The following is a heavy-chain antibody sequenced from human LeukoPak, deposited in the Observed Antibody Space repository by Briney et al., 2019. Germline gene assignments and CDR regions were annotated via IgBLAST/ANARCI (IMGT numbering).Heavy chain of an antibody. J-gene: IGHJ3*02. V-gene: IGHV3-30*03. CDR2: MSFDGSQ. Sequence: GGSLRLSCAASGFTFANYAMTWVRQAPGKGLEWVAGMSFDGSQYYVESVKGRFTISRDDSGNTVYLHMTSLRPEDTAVYFCAREGHTSGFCGAFDIWGQGTTVTISS. CDR3: AREGHTSGFCGAFDI. CDR1: GFTFANYA. D-gene: IGHD5-12*01.